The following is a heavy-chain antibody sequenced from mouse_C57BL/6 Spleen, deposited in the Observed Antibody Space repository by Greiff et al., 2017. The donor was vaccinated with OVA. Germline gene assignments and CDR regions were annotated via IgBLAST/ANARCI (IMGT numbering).Heavy chain of an antibody. V-gene: IGHV1-52*01. J-gene: IGHJ2*01. CDR2: IDPSDSET. CDR1: GYTFTSYW. D-gene: IGHD2-1*01. Sequence: VQLQQPGAELVRPGSSVKLSCKASGYTFTSYWMHWVKQRPIQGLEWIGNIDPSDSETHYNQKFKDKATLTVDKSSSTAYMQLSSLTSEDSAVYYCARSGGNLYYFDYWGQGTTLTVSS. CDR3: ARSGGNLYYFDY.